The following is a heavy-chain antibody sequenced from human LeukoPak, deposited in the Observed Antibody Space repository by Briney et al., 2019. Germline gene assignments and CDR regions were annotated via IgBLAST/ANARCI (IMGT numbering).Heavy chain of an antibody. CDR2: ISTYNGDA. V-gene: IGHV1-18*01. D-gene: IGHD6-19*01. CDR3: ARDPSNTSGRYIYFDS. CDR1: GYTFTSYG. J-gene: IGHJ4*02. Sequence: ASVKVSCKASGYTFTSYGISWVRQAPGQGLEWMGWISTYNGDANYAQSLQGRVTMTGDTSTSTAYMELRSLRSDDTAVYYCARDPSNTSGRYIYFDSWSQGTLVTVSS.